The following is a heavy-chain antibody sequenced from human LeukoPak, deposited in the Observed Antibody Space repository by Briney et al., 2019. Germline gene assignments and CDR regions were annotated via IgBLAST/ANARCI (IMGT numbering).Heavy chain of an antibody. Sequence: GGSLRLSCAASGFTFSSYAMSWVRQAPGKGLEWVSAISGSGGSTYYADSVKGRFTISRDNSKNTLYLQMNSLRAEDTAVYYCAKDVGDQNWNPTWGGHFDYWGQGTLVTVSS. V-gene: IGHV3-23*01. D-gene: IGHD1-1*01. CDR1: GFTFSSYA. CDR3: AKDVGDQNWNPTWGGHFDY. J-gene: IGHJ4*02. CDR2: ISGSGGST.